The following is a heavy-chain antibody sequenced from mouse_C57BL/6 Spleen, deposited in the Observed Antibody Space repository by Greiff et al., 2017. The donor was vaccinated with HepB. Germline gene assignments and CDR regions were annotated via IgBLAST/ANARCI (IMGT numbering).Heavy chain of an antibody. V-gene: IGHV1-9*01. J-gene: IGHJ2*01. CDR2: ILPGSGST. CDR3: ARWNYYGSSPYYFDY. D-gene: IGHD1-1*01. CDR1: GYTFTGYW. Sequence: VQRVESGAELMKPGASVKLSCKATGYTFTGYWIEWVKQRPGHGLEWIGEILPGSGSTNYNEKFKGKATFTADTSSNTAYTQLSRLTTEDSAIYYCARWNYYGSSPYYFDYWGQGTTLTVSS.